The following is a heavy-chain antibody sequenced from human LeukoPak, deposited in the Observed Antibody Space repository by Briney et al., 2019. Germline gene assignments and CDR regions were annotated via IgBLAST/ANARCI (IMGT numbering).Heavy chain of an antibody. Sequence: PSETLSLTCTVSGGSISSGGYYWSWIRQHPGKGLEWIGYIYYSGSTNYNPSLKSRVTISVDTSKNQFSLKLSSVTAADTAVYYCARGGGSVSYYDSSGEIDYWGQGTLVTVSS. J-gene: IGHJ4*02. CDR2: IYYSGST. CDR1: GGSISSGGYY. V-gene: IGHV4-61*08. D-gene: IGHD3-22*01. CDR3: ARGGGSVSYYDSSGEIDY.